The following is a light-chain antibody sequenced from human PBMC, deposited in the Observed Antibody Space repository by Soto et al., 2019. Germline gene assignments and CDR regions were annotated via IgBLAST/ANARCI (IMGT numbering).Light chain of an antibody. V-gene: IGKV1-17*03. CDR2: AAS. J-gene: IGKJ4*01. CDR1: QVINNY. CDR3: LQHKDYPLT. Sequence: DLQMTQSPSAMSASVGDRVTITCRASQVINNYLAWFQQKPGKVPKRLIYAASTLQSGVPSRFSGSGSGAEFTLTISSLQPEDVATYYCLQHKDYPLTFGGGTKVEIK.